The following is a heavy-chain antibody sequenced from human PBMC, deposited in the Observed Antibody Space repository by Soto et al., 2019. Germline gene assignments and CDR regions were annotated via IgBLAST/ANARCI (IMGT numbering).Heavy chain of an antibody. CDR2: ISGSGGST. V-gene: IGHV3-23*01. D-gene: IGHD2-2*01. CDR1: GFTFSSYA. Sequence: GGSLRLSCAASGFTFSSYAMSWVRQAPGKGLEWVSAISGSGGSTYSADSVKGRFTISRDNSKNTLYLQMNSLRAEDTAVYYCAKDLACSSTICPYWYFDLWGRGTLVTVSS. CDR3: AKDLACSSTICPYWYFDL. J-gene: IGHJ2*01.